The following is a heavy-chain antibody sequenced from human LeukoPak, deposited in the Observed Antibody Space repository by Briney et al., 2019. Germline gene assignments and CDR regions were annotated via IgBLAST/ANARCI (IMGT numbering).Heavy chain of an antibody. V-gene: IGHV1-18*01. CDR3: ARPKYSGYEVGYFDY. CDR2: ISAYNGNT. D-gene: IGHD5-12*01. J-gene: IGHJ4*02. CDR1: GYTFTSYG. Sequence: GASVKVSCKASGYTFTSYGISWVRQAPGQGLEWMGWISAYNGNTNYAQKLQGRVTMTTDTSTSTAYMELRSLRFDDTAVYYCARPKYSGYEVGYFDYWGQGTLVTVSS.